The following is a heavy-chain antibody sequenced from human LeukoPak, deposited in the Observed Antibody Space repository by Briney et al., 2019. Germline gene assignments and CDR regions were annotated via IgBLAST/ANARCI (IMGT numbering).Heavy chain of an antibody. CDR2: INAGNGNT. CDR3: SVKVGETRFDY. V-gene: IGHV1-3*01. D-gene: IGHD1-26*01. CDR1: GYTFTSYA. Sequence: ASVKVSCKASGYTFTSYAMHWVRQAPGQRLEWMGWINAGNGNTKYSQKLQGRVTMTTDTSTSTAYMELRSLRSDDTAVYYCSVKVGETRFDYWGQGTLVTVSS. J-gene: IGHJ4*02.